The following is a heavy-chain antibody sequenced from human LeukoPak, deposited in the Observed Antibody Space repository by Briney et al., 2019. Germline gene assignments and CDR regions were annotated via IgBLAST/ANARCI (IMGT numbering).Heavy chain of an antibody. J-gene: IGHJ4*02. D-gene: IGHD3-10*01. CDR1: GFTFSSYG. CDR2: ISYDGSNK. CDR3: AKDRSSYGSGSPLDY. Sequence: PGGSLRLSCAASGFTFSSYGMHWVRQAPGKGLEWVAVISYDGSNKYYADSVKGRFTISRDNSKNTLYLQMNSLRAEDTAVYYCAKDRSSYGSGSPLDYWGQGTLVTVSS. V-gene: IGHV3-30*18.